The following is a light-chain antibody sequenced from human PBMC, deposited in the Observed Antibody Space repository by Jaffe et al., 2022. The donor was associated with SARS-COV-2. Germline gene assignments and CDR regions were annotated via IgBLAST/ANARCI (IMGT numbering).Light chain of an antibody. CDR3: QQYGSSPPRT. J-gene: IGKJ1*01. Sequence: EIVLTQSPGTLSLSPGERATLSCRASQSVSNKYLAWYQQKPGQSPRLLIFGASTRATGIPDRFSGSESGTDFTLTISRVEPEDFAVYYCQQYGSSPPRTFGQGTKVEIK. CDR2: GAS. CDR1: QSVSNKY. V-gene: IGKV3-20*01.